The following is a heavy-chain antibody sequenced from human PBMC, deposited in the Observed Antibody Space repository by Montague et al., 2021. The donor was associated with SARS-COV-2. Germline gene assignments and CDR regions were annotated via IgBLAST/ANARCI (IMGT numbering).Heavy chain of an antibody. J-gene: IGHJ4*02. D-gene: IGHD3/OR15-3a*01. Sequence: SETLSLTCVVSDVSLSTSTWWSWVRPSPGTGLEWVGEIYLSGFTQYNPSVKSRVSISLDDSRSQLSLRLTSVTAADTAVYFCARGGLGNRGFDYWGQGTLVTVSS. CDR3: ARGGLGNRGFDY. CDR1: DVSLSTSTW. CDR2: IYLSGFT. V-gene: IGHV4-4*02.